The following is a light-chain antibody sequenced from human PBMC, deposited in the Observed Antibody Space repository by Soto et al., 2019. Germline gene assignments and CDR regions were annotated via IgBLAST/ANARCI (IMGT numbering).Light chain of an antibody. Sequence: SLCAGGRATLSCSASQSVSSSYLAWYQQTPGQAPRLLIYGASSRATGIPDRFSGSGSGTDFTLTISILEPEDTAVYYCQRYPRSRTSGQRTKADI. CDR1: QSVSSSY. CDR3: QRYPRSRT. CDR2: GAS. V-gene: IGKV3-20*01. J-gene: IGKJ1*01.